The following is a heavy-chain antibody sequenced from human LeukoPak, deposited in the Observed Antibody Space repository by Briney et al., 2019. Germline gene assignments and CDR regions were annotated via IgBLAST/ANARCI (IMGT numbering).Heavy chain of an antibody. Sequence: GGSLRLSCAASGFTFSSYAMSWVRQAPGKGLEWVSLISWDGGSTYYADSVKGRFTISRDNSKNSLYLQMNSLRTEDTALYYCAKVWAAGGSYYYGMDVWGQGTTVTVSS. CDR2: ISWDGGST. V-gene: IGHV3-43*01. CDR3: AKVWAAGGSYYYGMDV. CDR1: GFTFSSYA. D-gene: IGHD4-23*01. J-gene: IGHJ6*02.